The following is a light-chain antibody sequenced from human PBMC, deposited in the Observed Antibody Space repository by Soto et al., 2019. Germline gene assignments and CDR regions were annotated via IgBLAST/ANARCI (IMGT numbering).Light chain of an antibody. V-gene: IGKV3-11*01. CDR2: DAS. CDR1: QSVSSY. J-gene: IGKJ1*01. Sequence: EIVLTQSPATLSLSPGERATLSCRASQSVSSYLAWYQQKPGQAPRLLIYDASNRATGIPVRFIGSGSGTDFTLTISSLEPEDFAVYYCQQRSNWPTFGQGTKVDIK. CDR3: QQRSNWPT.